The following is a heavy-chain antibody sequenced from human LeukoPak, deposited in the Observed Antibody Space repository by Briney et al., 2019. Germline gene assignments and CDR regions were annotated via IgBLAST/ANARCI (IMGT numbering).Heavy chain of an antibody. Sequence: PGGSLRLSCAASGFTFSSYAMSWVRQAPGKGLEWVANIKQDGSEKYYVDSVKGRFTISRDNAKNSLYLQMNSLRAEDTAVYYCVREEGMDVWGQGTTVTVSS. CDR3: VREEGMDV. CDR1: GFTFSSYA. CDR2: IKQDGSEK. V-gene: IGHV3-7*03. J-gene: IGHJ6*02.